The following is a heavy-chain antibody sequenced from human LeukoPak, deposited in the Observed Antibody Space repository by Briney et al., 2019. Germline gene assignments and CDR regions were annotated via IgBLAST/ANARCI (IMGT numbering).Heavy chain of an antibody. D-gene: IGHD3-3*01. Sequence: SETLSLTCTVSGGSISSYYWSWIRQPPGKGLEWIGYIYYSGSTNYNPSLKSRVTISVDTSKNQFSLKLSSVTAADTAVYYCARESVAYYDFWSGYYARNYGMDVWGQGTTVTVSS. CDR3: ARESVAYYDFWSGYYARNYGMDV. CDR1: GGSISSYY. CDR2: IYYSGST. V-gene: IGHV4-59*08. J-gene: IGHJ6*02.